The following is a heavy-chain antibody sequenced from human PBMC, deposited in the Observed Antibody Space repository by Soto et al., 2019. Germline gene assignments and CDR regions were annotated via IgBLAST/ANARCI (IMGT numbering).Heavy chain of an antibody. V-gene: IGHV3-11*01. CDR1: GFTFSDYY. J-gene: IGHJ4*01. CDR2: ISTSGTTI. Sequence: GGSLRLSCAASGFTFSDYYMSWIRQAPGKGLEWVSYISTSGTTIYYTDSVKGRFTISRDNAKNSLHLQMNSLRAEDTAVYYCARDGGSGAYDYWGHGTLVTVSS. CDR3: ARDGGSGAYDY. D-gene: IGHD3-16*01.